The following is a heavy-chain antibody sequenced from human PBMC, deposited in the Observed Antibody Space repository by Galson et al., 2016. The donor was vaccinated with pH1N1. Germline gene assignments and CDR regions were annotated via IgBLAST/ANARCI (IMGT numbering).Heavy chain of an antibody. CDR2: IYSGGST. V-gene: IGHV3-53*01. Sequence: SLRLSCAASGFTVSSNYMSWVRQAPGKGLEWVSVIYSGGSTYYADSVKGRFTISRDNSKNTLYLQMNSLRAEDTAVYYCARFLYGDYVGYFDLRGRGTLVTVSS. CDR1: GFTVSSNY. D-gene: IGHD4-17*01. J-gene: IGHJ2*01. CDR3: ARFLYGDYVGYFDL.